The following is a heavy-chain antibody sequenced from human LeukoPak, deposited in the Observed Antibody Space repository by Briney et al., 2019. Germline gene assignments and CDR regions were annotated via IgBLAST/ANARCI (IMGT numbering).Heavy chain of an antibody. Sequence: SETLSLTCTVSGGSISRRSYYWGWIRQPPGKGPEWFGSIYYSGSTYYNPSLTSRVTISVDTSKNQYSLKLSSVTAAYTAVYYCARGLTYYDDSSGYFDWGQGTLVTVSS. CDR2: IYYSGST. J-gene: IGHJ4*02. CDR3: ARGLTYYDDSSGYFD. D-gene: IGHD3-22*01. CDR1: GGSISRRSYY. V-gene: IGHV4-39*07.